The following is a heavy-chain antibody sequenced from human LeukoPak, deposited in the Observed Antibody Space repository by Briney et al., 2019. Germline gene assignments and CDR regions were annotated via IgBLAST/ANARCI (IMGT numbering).Heavy chain of an antibody. Sequence: GGSLRLSCAASGFTFSSYNMNWVRQAPGKGLEWVSSISSSSSYIYYADSLRGRFTISRDNAKSSLYLQMNSLRAEDTAVYYCAKDARRTLGLSSGLYRGSYYFDYWGQGTLVTVSS. V-gene: IGHV3-21*06. CDR1: GFTFSSYN. CDR3: AKDARRTLGLSSGLYRGSYYFDY. J-gene: IGHJ4*02. CDR2: ISSSSSYI. D-gene: IGHD6-19*01.